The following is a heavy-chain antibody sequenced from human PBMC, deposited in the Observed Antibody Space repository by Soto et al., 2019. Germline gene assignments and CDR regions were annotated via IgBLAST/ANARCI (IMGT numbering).Heavy chain of an antibody. J-gene: IGHJ6*02. V-gene: IGHV4-31*03. CDR2: IYYSGST. CDR1: GGSISSGGYY. D-gene: IGHD6-19*01. Sequence: QVQLQESGPGLVKPSQTLSLTCTVSGGSISSGGYYWSWIRQHPGKGLEWIGYIYYSGSTYYNPSIKSRVTISVGTAKNQFSLKLSSVTAADTAVYYCARDGGFSGYSSGYYYYGMDVWGQGTTVTVSS. CDR3: ARDGGFSGYSSGYYYYGMDV.